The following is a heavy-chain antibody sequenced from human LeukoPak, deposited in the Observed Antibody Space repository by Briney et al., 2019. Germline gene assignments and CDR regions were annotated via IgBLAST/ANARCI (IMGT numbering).Heavy chain of an antibody. V-gene: IGHV3-30-3*01. CDR2: ISYDGSNK. CDR3: ARDRVSGFLDY. J-gene: IGHJ4*02. CDR1: GFTFSSYA. D-gene: IGHD5-12*01. Sequence: PGGSPRLSCAASGFTFSSYAMHWVRQAPGKGLEWVAVISYDGSNKYYADSVKGRFTISRDNSKNTLYLQMNSLRAEDTAVYYCARDRVSGFLDYWGQGTLVTVSS.